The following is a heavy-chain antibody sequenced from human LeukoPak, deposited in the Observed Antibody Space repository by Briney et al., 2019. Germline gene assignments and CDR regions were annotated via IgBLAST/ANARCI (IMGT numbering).Heavy chain of an antibody. V-gene: IGHV3-74*01. CDR1: GFTFNTYW. D-gene: IGHD2/OR15-2a*01. J-gene: IGHJ4*02. CDR3: VSFYEAY. CDR2: INSDGSWT. Sequence: PGKSLRLSCAASGFTFNTYWMHWVRQAPGKGLVWVSRINSDGSWTSYADSVKGRFTISKDNAKNTVYLQMNNLRAEDTAVYYCVSFYEAYWGRGTLVTVSS.